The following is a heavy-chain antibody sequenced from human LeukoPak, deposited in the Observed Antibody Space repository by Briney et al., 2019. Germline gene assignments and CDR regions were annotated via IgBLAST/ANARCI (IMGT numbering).Heavy chain of an antibody. CDR3: VRDPAYGALDY. CDR2: MNQDGSAK. CDR1: GFSFSRSW. J-gene: IGHJ4*02. D-gene: IGHD4-17*01. V-gene: IGHV3-7*01. Sequence: GGSLRLSCAASGFSFSRSWMTWVRQAPGKGLEWVANMNQDGSAKGYVDSVKGRFTISRDNAKNSLYLQMNSLRAEDTAVYYCVRDPAYGALDYWGQGTLVTVAS.